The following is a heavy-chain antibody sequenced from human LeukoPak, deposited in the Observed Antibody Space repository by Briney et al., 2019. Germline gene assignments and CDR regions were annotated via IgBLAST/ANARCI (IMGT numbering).Heavy chain of an antibody. Sequence: ASVKVSCKASGYTFTSYGISWVRQAPGQGLEWMGGIIPIFGTANYAQKFQGRVTITTDESTSTAYMELSSLRSEDTAVYYCARGVTSTYYYMDVWGKGTTVTVSS. V-gene: IGHV1-69*05. CDR3: ARGVTSTYYYMDV. CDR2: IIPIFGTA. CDR1: GYTFTSYG. J-gene: IGHJ6*03. D-gene: IGHD2-2*01.